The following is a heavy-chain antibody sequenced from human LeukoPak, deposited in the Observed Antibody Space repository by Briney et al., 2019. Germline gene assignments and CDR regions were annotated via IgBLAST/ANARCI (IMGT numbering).Heavy chain of an antibody. V-gene: IGHV3-23*01. CDR3: ARAATVTVFDY. CDR1: GFTFSSYR. D-gene: IGHD4-17*01. Sequence: GGSLRLSCAASGFTFSSYRMSWVRQAPGKGLEWVSLISGTGGSTYYADSVKGRFTISRDNSKNTLYVQMNNLRADDTAVYYCARAATVTVFDYWGQGTLVTVSS. CDR2: ISGTGGST. J-gene: IGHJ4*02.